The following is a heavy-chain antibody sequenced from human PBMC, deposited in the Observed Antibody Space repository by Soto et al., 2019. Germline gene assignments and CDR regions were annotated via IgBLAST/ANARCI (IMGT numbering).Heavy chain of an antibody. Sequence: GESLKISCKGSGYSFTSYWIGWVRQMPGKGLEWMGIIYPGDSDTRYSPSFQGQVTISADKAISTAYLQWSSLKASDTAMYYCARLGPTPYYYASSPTLFWFAPSGQGTFVTVSS. CDR3: ARLGPTPYYYASSPTLFWFAP. CDR1: GYSFTSYW. J-gene: IGHJ5*02. V-gene: IGHV5-51*01. CDR2: IYPGDSDT. D-gene: IGHD3-22*01.